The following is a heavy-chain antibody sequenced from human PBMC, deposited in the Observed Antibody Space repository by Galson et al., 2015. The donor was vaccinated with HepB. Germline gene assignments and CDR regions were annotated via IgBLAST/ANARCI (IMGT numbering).Heavy chain of an antibody. CDR3: TRESITMVRGVIGWFDP. CDR1: GFTFGDYA. J-gene: IGHJ5*02. CDR2: IRSKAYGGTT. D-gene: IGHD3-10*01. Sequence: SLRLSCAASGFTFGDYAMSWFRQAPGKGLEWVGFIRSKAYGGTTEYAASVKGRFTISRDDSKSIAYLQMNSLKTEDTAVYYCTRESITMVRGVIGWFDPWGQGTLVTVSS. V-gene: IGHV3-49*03.